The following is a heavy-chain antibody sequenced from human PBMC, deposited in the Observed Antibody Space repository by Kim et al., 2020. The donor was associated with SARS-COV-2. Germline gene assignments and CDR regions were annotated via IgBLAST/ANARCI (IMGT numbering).Heavy chain of an antibody. J-gene: IGHJ4*02. CDR3: AKGGGIAVASFDY. CDR2: IWYDGSNK. D-gene: IGHD6-19*01. Sequence: GGSLRLSCAASGFTFSSYGMHWVRQAPGKGLEWVAVIWYDGSNKYYADSVKGRFTISRDNSKNTLYLQMNSLRAEDTAVYYCAKGGGIAVASFDYWGQGTLGTLSS. CDR1: GFTFSSYG. V-gene: IGHV3-33*06.